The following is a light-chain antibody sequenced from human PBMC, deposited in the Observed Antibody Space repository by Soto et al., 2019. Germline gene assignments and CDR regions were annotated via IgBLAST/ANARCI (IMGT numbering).Light chain of an antibody. V-gene: IGKV1-39*01. CDR1: QSIGGY. CDR2: AAS. Sequence: DIQMTQSPSSLSASVGDRVTITCRASQSIGGYLTWYQQLPGKAPKLLIFAASGLQSGVPSRFSGSGSGTDFTLTISSLQPEDFATYYCKQSKSFPLTFGGGTKVDIK. CDR3: KQSKSFPLT. J-gene: IGKJ4*01.